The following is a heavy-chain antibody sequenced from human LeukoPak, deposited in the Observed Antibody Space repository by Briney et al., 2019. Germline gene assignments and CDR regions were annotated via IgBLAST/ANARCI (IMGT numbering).Heavy chain of an antibody. V-gene: IGHV4-34*01. D-gene: IGHD3-10*01. CDR1: GGSFSGYY. CDR2: INHSGST. Sequence: SETLSLTCAVYGGSFSGYYWSWIRQPPGKGLEWIGEINHSGSTNYNPSLKSRVTISVDTSKNQFSLKLSSVTAADTAIYYCAKGSLKSSGSFLGTSDSWGQGTLVTVSS. CDR3: AKGSLKSSGSFLGTSDS. J-gene: IGHJ4*02.